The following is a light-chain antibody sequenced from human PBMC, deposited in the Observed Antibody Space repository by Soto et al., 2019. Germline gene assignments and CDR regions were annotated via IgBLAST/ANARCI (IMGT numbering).Light chain of an antibody. CDR3: QQRSDWPPSLT. CDR1: QSVSSS. V-gene: IGKV3-11*01. CDR2: AAS. Sequence: EVVLTQSPATLSVSPGERATLSCRAIQSVSSSLAWYQQKPGQAPRLLIYAASNRATGIPTRFSGSGSGTDFTLTISSLEPEDFGVYYCQQRSDWPPSLTFGGGTKVDIK. J-gene: IGKJ4*01.